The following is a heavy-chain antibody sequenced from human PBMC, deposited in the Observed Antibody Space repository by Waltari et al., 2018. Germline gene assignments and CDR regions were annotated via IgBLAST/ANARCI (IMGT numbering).Heavy chain of an antibody. CDR2: IKQDGSEK. CDR3: ARDAGYGNKYYYYGMDV. V-gene: IGHV3-7*01. Sequence: EVRLVESGGGLVQPGGSLRLSCAASGFTFSSYWMSWVRQAPGKGLEGVANIKQDGSEKYYVDSVKGRFTISRDNAKNSLYLQMNSLRAEDTAVYYWARDAGYGNKYYYYGMDVWGQGTTVTVSS. CDR1: GFTFSSYW. D-gene: IGHD5-18*01. J-gene: IGHJ6*02.